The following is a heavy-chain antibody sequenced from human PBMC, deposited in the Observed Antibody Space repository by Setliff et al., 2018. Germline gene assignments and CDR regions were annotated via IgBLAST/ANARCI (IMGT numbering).Heavy chain of an antibody. CDR3: ARLVRYCTKVACQRLSGAEH. CDR2: INTGGGSA. Sequence: ASVKVSCKASGYTFTSYYMYWVRQAPGQGFEWMGTINTGGGSASIVAQKLQGRVTMTTDTSTGIAYMELRSLRSDDTAIYFCARLVRYCTKVACQRLSGAEHWGQGTLVTVSS. D-gene: IGHD2-8*01. V-gene: IGHV1-46*01. J-gene: IGHJ4*02. CDR1: GYTFTSYY.